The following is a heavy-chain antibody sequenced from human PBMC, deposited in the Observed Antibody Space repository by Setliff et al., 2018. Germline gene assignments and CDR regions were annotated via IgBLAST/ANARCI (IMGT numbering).Heavy chain of an antibody. D-gene: IGHD5-18*01. CDR2: IKRESDGGTT. CDR1: GFTFSNAW. CDR3: ISLWLGYYGLDV. V-gene: IGHV3-15*01. Sequence: GSLRLSCAASGFTFSNAWMSWVRQAPGKGLEWVGRIKRESDGGTTDYAAPVKGRFTISRDDSKNTLYLQMNSLKTEDTAVYYCISLWLGYYGLDVWGQGTTVTVS. J-gene: IGHJ6*02.